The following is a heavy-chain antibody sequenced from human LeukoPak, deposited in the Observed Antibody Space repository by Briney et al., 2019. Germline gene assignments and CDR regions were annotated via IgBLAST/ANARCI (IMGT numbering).Heavy chain of an antibody. D-gene: IGHD4-17*01. Sequence: SETLCLTCAVYGGSFSGCYWSWIREPPGKGLEWIGEINHSGSNNYNPSRKRRVTISVHTSKNQFALKLSSVTAADTAVYYCASDYGDYGPLGYWGQGTLVTVSS. J-gene: IGHJ4*02. V-gene: IGHV4-34*01. CDR3: ASDYGDYGPLGY. CDR2: INHSGSN. CDR1: GGSFSGCY.